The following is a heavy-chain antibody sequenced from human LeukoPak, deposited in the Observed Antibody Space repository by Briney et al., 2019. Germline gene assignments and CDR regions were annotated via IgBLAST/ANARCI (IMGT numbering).Heavy chain of an antibody. CDR3: TTGPNYGGGEFDY. V-gene: IGHV3-15*01. J-gene: IGHJ4*02. CDR1: GLTFSSYG. D-gene: IGHD3-10*01. Sequence: PGGSLRLSCAASGLTFSSYGMHWVRQAPGKGLEWVGRIKSKTDGGTTDYAAPVKGRFTISRDDSKNTLYLQMNSLKTEDTAVYYCTTGPNYGGGEFDYWGQGTLVTVSS. CDR2: IKSKTDGGTT.